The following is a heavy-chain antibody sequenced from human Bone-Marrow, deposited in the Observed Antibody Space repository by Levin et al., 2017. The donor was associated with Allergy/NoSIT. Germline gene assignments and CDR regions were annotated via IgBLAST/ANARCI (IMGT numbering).Heavy chain of an antibody. J-gene: IGHJ4*02. D-gene: IGHD3-9*01. Sequence: GASVKVSCAADGLIFENYALRWVRQAPGKGPEWVSAISGSGRTTYYADSVRGRFTISRDNSKKILFLQMDSLRVEDTAVYFCATDPRGNFDFGPLDFWGQGTLVTVSS. CDR1: GLIFENYA. CDR3: ATDPRGNFDFGPLDF. CDR2: ISGSGRTT. V-gene: IGHV3-23*01.